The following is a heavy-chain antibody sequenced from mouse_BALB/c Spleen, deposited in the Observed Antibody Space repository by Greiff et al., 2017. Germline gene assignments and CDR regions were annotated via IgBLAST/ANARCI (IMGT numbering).Heavy chain of an antibody. J-gene: IGHJ2*01. V-gene: IGHV5-12-2*01. Sequence: EVKLVESGGGLVQPGGSLKLSCAASGFTFSSYTMSWVRQTPEKRLEWVAYISNGGGSTYYPDTVKGRFTISRDNAKNTLYLQMSSLKSEDTAMYYCARRYGNYYFDYWGQGTTLTVSS. D-gene: IGHD2-10*02. CDR2: ISNGGGST. CDR3: ARRYGNYYFDY. CDR1: GFTFSSYT.